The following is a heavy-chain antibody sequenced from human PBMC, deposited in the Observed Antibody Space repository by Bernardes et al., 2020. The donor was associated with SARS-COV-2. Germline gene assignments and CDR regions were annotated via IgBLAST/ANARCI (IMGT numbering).Heavy chain of an antibody. CDR1: GLTFSSFW. J-gene: IGHJ4*02. D-gene: IGHD2-15*01. V-gene: IGHV3-74*01. Sequence: GGSLRLSCAASGLTFSSFWMHWVRQVPGKGLVWVSRINEDGTSTDYADSVKGRFTISRDNAKNTLFLHMNSLRAEDTAVYYCARDVVGKEDFWGPGTLVTVSS. CDR2: INEDGTST. CDR3: ARDVVGKEDF.